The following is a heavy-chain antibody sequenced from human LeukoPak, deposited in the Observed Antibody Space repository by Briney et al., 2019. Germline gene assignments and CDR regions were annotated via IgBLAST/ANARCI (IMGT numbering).Heavy chain of an antibody. CDR3: ASDSRWDTMVRGVIAKYYFDY. V-gene: IGHV1-18*01. D-gene: IGHD3-10*01. J-gene: IGHJ4*02. Sequence: ASVKVSCKASGYTFTSYGISWVRQAPGRGLEWMGWISAYNGNTNYAQKLQGRVTMTTDTSTSTAYMELRSLRSDDTAVYYRASDSRWDTMVRGVIAKYYFDYWGQGTLVTVSS. CDR2: ISAYNGNT. CDR1: GYTFTSYG.